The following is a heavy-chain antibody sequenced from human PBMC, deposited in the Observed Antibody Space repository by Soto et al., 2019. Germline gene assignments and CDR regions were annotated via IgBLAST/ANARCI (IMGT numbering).Heavy chain of an antibody. V-gene: IGHV3-64*01. CDR3: ARRARPDFYYMDV. CDR2: MSSNGVGT. J-gene: IGHJ6*03. Sequence: EVQLAESGGGLAQPGGSLRLSCAASGFTLSGYAMDWVRQAPGKGLEYVSGMSSNGVGTYYANSVQGRFTISRDNSKNTVYLQMGSLRPEDMAVYYCARRARPDFYYMDVWGKGNTVTVSS. CDR1: GFTLSGYA. D-gene: IGHD6-6*01.